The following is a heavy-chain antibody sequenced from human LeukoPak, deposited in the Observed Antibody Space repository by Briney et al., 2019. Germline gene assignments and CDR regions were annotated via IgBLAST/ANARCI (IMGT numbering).Heavy chain of an antibody. CDR2: IIPILGIA. CDR1: GDTFRSSA. CDR3: ARSYYDILTGHFRGMDV. Sequence: SVKVSCKASGDTFRSSAISWVRQAPGQGLEWMGRIIPILGIANYPQKFQGRVTITADKSTSTAYMELRSLRSDDTAVYYCARSYYDILTGHFRGMDVWGQGTTVTVSS. V-gene: IGHV1-69*04. D-gene: IGHD3-9*01. J-gene: IGHJ6*02.